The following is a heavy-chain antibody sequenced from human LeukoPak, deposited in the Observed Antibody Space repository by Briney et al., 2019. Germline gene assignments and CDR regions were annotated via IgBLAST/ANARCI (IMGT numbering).Heavy chain of an antibody. CDR2: ISSSSSYI. CDR3: ARGLFDWLQKYYFDY. J-gene: IGHJ4*02. V-gene: IGHV3-21*01. Sequence: GGSLRLSCAASGFTFSSYAMHWVRQAPGKGLEWVSSISSSSSYIYYADSVKGRFTISRDNAKNSLYLQMNSLRAEDTAVYYCARGLFDWLQKYYFDYWGQGTLVTVSS. CDR1: GFTFSSYA. D-gene: IGHD3-9*01.